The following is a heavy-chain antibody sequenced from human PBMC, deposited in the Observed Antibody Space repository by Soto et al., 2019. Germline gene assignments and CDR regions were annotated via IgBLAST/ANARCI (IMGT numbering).Heavy chain of an antibody. CDR2: ISGSGGST. Sequence: GGSLRLSCAASGFTFSSYAMSWVRKAPGKGLEWVSAISGSGGSTYYADSVKGRFTISRDNSKNTLYLQMNSLRAEDTAVYYCAKVAYYYDSSGYQNFDYWGQGTLVTVSS. CDR1: GFTFSSYA. V-gene: IGHV3-23*01. J-gene: IGHJ4*02. CDR3: AKVAYYYDSSGYQNFDY. D-gene: IGHD3-22*01.